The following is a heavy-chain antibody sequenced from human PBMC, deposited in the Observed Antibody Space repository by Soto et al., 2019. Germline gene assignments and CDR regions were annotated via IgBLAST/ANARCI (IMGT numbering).Heavy chain of an antibody. J-gene: IGHJ4*02. CDR2: FWYDASAQ. V-gene: IGHV3-33*08. CDR3: VFGSWNQYFFDH. D-gene: IGHD6-13*01. Sequence: GGSLRLSCTTSGFTFTSYSMHWVRQAPGKGLEWVATFWYDASAQRYADSVKGRFTISRDPSRGTLYLLMDSLRTDDTAVYYCVFGSWNQYFFDHWGQEXVVTVYS. CDR1: GFTFTSYS.